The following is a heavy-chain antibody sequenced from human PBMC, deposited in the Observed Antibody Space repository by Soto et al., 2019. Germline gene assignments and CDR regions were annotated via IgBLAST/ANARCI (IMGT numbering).Heavy chain of an antibody. CDR1: GGTFSSYA. D-gene: IGHD6-19*01. J-gene: IGHJ6*02. CDR3: AREVVVAGTYYYYGMDV. CDR2: IIPIFGTA. V-gene: IGHV1-69*01. Sequence: QVQLVQSGAEVKKPGSSVKVSCKASGGTFSSYAISWVRQAPGQGLEWMGGIIPIFGTANYAQKFQGRVTITADESTSTAYMELSSLRSEDTAVYYCAREVVVAGTYYYYGMDVWGQGTTVTVSS.